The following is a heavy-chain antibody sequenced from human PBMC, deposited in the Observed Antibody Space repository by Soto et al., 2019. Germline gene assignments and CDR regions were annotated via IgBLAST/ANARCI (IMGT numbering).Heavy chain of an antibody. J-gene: IGHJ5*02. CDR1: GGSISSGGYS. D-gene: IGHD2-15*01. V-gene: IGHV4-30-2*01. Sequence: SETLSLTCAVSGGSISSGGYSWSWIRQPPGKGLEWIGYIYHSGSTYYNPSLKSRVTISVDRSKNQFSLKLSSVTAADTAVYYCARGYCSGGSCYRYWFDPWGQGTLVTVYS. CDR2: IYHSGST. CDR3: ARGYCSGGSCYRYWFDP.